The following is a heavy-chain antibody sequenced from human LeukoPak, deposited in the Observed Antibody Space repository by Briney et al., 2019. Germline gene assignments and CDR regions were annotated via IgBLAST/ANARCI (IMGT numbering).Heavy chain of an antibody. CDR2: MNPNSGNT. CDR3: ARDFRWELLRPDAFDI. D-gene: IGHD1-26*01. V-gene: IGHV1-8*01. CDR1: GYTFTSYD. J-gene: IGHJ3*02. Sequence: ASVKVSCKASGYTFTSYDINWARQATGQGLEWMGWMNPNSGNTGYAQKLQGRVTMTTDTSTSTAYMELRSLRSDDTAVYYCARDFRWELLRPDAFDIWGQGTMVTVSS.